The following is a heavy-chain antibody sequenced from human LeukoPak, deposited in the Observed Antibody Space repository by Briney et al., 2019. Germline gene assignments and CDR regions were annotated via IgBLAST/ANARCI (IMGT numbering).Heavy chain of an antibody. CDR1: GGSISSSSYY. J-gene: IGHJ5*02. D-gene: IGHD3-10*01. CDR3: ARSLTVWFGELSVDWFDP. CDR2: IYYSGST. V-gene: IGHV4-39*07. Sequence: SETLSLTCTVSGGSISSSSYYWGWIRQPPGKGLEWIGSIYYSGSTYYNPSLKSRVTISVDTSKNQFSLKLSSVTAADTAVYYCARSLTVWFGELSVDWFDPWGQGTLVTVSS.